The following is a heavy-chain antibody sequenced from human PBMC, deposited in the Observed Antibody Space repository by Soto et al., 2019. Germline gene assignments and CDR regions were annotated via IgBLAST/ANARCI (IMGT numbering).Heavy chain of an antibody. CDR1: GFTFSNAW. Sequence: EVQLVESGGGLVKPGGSLRLSCAASGFTFSNAWMSWVRQAPGKGLEWVGRIKRKTDGETTDYAAPVKGRFTISRDYSKNTLYLQMNSLKTEDTAVYYCTKLSWYGAFDIWGQGTMFTVSS. V-gene: IGHV3-15*01. J-gene: IGHJ3*02. D-gene: IGHD6-13*01. CDR3: TKLSWYGAFDI. CDR2: IKRKTDGETT.